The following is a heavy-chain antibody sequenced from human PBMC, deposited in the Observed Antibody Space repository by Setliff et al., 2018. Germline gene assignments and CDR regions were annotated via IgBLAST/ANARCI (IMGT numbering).Heavy chain of an antibody. D-gene: IGHD3-16*01. Sequence: GGSLRLSCAASGFTFSDYSMNWVRQAPGKGLEWVSDISSSSSTIYYADSVKGRFTISRDNAQNSLYLQMNSLRAEDTAVYYCTTDPSPTFGGVIGAAFDIWGQGTMVTVSS. J-gene: IGHJ3*02. CDR2: ISSSSSTI. V-gene: IGHV3-48*01. CDR3: TTDPSPTFGGVIGAAFDI. CDR1: GFTFSDYS.